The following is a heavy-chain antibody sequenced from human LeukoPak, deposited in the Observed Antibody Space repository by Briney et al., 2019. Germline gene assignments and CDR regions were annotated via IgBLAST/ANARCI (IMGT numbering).Heavy chain of an antibody. CDR1: GSTSTNAW. Sequence: GGSLRLSCAASGSTSTNAWMNWVRQAPGKGLERVGRIKSKSDGGTTDYAAPVKGRFTISRDDPKITLYLQMNSLKTEDTAVYYCAHGLWHYDAFDVWGQGTMVTVSS. D-gene: IGHD3-10*01. CDR2: IKSKSDGGTT. CDR3: AHGLWHYDAFDV. J-gene: IGHJ3*01. V-gene: IGHV3-15*01.